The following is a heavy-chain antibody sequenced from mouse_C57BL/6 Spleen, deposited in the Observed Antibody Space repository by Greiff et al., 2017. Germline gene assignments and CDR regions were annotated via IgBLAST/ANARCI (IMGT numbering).Heavy chain of an antibody. CDR1: GYTFTSYW. CDR2: IHPNSGST. CDR3: ARNDYDKGC. V-gene: IGHV1-64*01. D-gene: IGHD2-4*01. Sequence: QVQLQQPGAELVKPGASVKLSCKASGYTFTSYWMHWVKQRPGQGLEWIGMIHPNSGSTNYNEKFKSKATLTVDKSSSTAYMQRSSLTSEDSSVYYCARNDYDKGCWGQGTLVTVSA. J-gene: IGHJ3*01.